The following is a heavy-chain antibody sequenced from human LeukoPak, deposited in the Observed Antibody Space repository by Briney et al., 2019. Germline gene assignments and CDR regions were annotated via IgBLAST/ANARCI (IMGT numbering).Heavy chain of an antibody. CDR2: IHPNNGNT. J-gene: IGHJ3*02. D-gene: IGHD2-15*01. CDR3: ARGYCSGGSCSHDAFDI. CDR1: GYTFTSYD. Sequence: GASVKVSCKASGYTFTSYDINWVRQATGQGLEWMGWIHPNNGNTGYAQKFQGRITITRNTSIGTAYMELSSLGSEDTAVYYCARGYCSGGSCSHDAFDIWGQGTMVTVSS. V-gene: IGHV1-8*03.